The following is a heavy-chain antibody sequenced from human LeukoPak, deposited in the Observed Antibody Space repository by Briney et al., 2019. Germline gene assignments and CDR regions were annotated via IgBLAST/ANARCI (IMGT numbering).Heavy chain of an antibody. Sequence: GGSLRLSCAASGFTFSNYGMHWVRQAPGKGLEWVAVIWYDGSNKYYADSVKGRFTISRDNSKNTRYLQMKSLRAEDTAVYYCAKDRDTAMEIDYWGQGTLVTVSS. V-gene: IGHV3-33*06. CDR2: IWYDGSNK. CDR1: GFTFSNYG. CDR3: AKDRDTAMEIDY. D-gene: IGHD5-18*01. J-gene: IGHJ4*02.